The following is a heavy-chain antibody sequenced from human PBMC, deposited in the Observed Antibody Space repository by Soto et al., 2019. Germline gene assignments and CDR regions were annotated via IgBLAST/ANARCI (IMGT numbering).Heavy chain of an antibody. CDR1: GFTFNNYG. D-gene: IGHD3-10*01. CDR2: IWYDGSNK. CDR3: ARDKGNYYGSGRSGMDV. V-gene: IGHV3-33*01. J-gene: IGHJ6*02. Sequence: GGSLRLSCVTSGFTFNNYGMHWVRQAPGKGLEWVAVIWYDGSNKYYAESVKGRFTISRDTSKNTLFLQMNSLRAEDTAVYYCARDKGNYYGSGRSGMDVWGQGTTVTVSS.